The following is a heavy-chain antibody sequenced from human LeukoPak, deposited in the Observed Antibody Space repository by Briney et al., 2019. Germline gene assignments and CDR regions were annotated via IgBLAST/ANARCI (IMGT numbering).Heavy chain of an antibody. CDR2: IYPGDSDI. Sequence: KPGESLKISCKGSGYSFTSHWIGWVRQMPGRGLEWMGIIYPGDSDIRYSPSFEGQITISADKSISTAYLQWSSLKASDTAMYFCARHYFNYISGWPTYFDYWGQGTLVTVSS. D-gene: IGHD6-19*01. CDR1: GYSFTSHW. J-gene: IGHJ4*02. V-gene: IGHV5-51*01. CDR3: ARHYFNYISGWPTYFDY.